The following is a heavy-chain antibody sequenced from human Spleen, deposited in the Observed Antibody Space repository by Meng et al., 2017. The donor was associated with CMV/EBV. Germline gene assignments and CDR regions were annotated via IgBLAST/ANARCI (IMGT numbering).Heavy chain of an antibody. J-gene: IGHJ4*02. CDR3: ARTDSRYYFDY. Sequence: GGSLRLSCAASGFTFSSYAMHWVRQAPGKGLEWVAVISYDGSNKYYADSVKGRFTISRDNSKNTLYLQMNSLRAKDTAVYYCARTDSRYYFDYWGQGTLVTVSS. V-gene: IGHV3-30-3*01. CDR2: ISYDGSNK. CDR1: GFTFSSYA.